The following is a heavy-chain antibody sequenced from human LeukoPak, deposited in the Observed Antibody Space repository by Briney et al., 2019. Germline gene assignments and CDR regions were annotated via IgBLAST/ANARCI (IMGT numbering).Heavy chain of an antibody. D-gene: IGHD3-10*01. V-gene: IGHV4-59*01. CDR1: GGSISIYY. J-gene: IGHJ4*02. CDR2: IYYSGST. CDR3: ARVNGNFVWFGELYFDY. Sequence: SETLSLTCTVSGGSISIYYWSWIRQPPGKGLEWIGYIYYSGSTNYNPSLKSRVTISVDTSKNQFSLKLSSVTAADTAVYYCARVNGNFVWFGELYFDYWGQGTLVTVSS.